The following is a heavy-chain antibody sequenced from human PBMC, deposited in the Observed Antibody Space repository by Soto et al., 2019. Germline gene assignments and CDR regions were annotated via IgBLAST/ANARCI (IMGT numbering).Heavy chain of an antibody. CDR1: GYTFTSYG. CDR2: ISAYNGNT. Sequence: QVQLVQSGAEVKKPGASVKVSCKASGYTFTSYGISWVRQAPGQGLEWMGWISAYNGNTNYAQKLQGRVTMTTDTSTRPAHMELRSLRSDDTDVYYCARDVHEDEYSNDLAYHHFGMDVWGQGTTVTVSS. J-gene: IGHJ6*02. D-gene: IGHD4-4*01. CDR3: ARDVHEDEYSNDLAYHHFGMDV. V-gene: IGHV1-18*01.